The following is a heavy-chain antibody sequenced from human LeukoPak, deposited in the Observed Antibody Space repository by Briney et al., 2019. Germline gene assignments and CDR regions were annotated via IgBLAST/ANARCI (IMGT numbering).Heavy chain of an antibody. CDR3: AREGVATTFDY. CDR2: ISAYNGNT. D-gene: IGHD1-26*01. V-gene: IGHV1-18*01. J-gene: IGHJ4*02. CDR1: GYTFTSFG. Sequence: ASVKVSCKVSGYTFTSFGISWVRQAPGQMLEWMGWISAYNGNTNYAQKLQGRVTMTTDTSTTTAYMELRSLRSDDTAVYYCAREGVATTFDYWGQGTLVTVSS.